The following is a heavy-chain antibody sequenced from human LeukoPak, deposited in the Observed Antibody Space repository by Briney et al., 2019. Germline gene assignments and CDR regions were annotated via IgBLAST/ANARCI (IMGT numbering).Heavy chain of an antibody. V-gene: IGHV4-39*07. J-gene: IGHJ4*02. D-gene: IGHD2-21*01. CDR2: IYYSGST. Sequence: SETLSLTCTVSGGSISSSSYYWGWIRQPPGKGLEWIGSIYYSGSTYYNPSLKSRVTISVDTSKNQFFLKLSSVTAADTAVYYCARDAREYSSNFDYWGQGTLVTVSS. CDR3: ARDAREYSSNFDY. CDR1: GGSISSSSYY.